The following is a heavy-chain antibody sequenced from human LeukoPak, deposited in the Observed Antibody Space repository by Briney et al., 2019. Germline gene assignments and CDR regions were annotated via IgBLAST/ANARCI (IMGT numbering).Heavy chain of an antibody. Sequence: GGSLRLSCAASGFTFSDYYMSWVRQSPGKGLEWVSSISGTGTGGSTYYADSVKGRFTVSRDNPKNTVYLQMNSLRAEDTAVYYCAKWDDGSGYYGDPWGQGTLVTVSS. D-gene: IGHD3-22*01. CDR2: ISGTGTGGST. CDR1: GFTFSDYY. J-gene: IGHJ5*02. V-gene: IGHV3-23*01. CDR3: AKWDDGSGYYGDP.